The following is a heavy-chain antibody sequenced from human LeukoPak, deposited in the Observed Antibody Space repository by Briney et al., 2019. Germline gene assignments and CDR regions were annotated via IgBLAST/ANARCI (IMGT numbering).Heavy chain of an antibody. Sequence: GGSLRLSCAASGFTVSSNYMSWVRQAPGKGLEWVSVIYSGGSTYYADSVKGRFIISRDNSKNTLYVQMNSLRAEDTAVYYCARDLIGFMDVWGKGTTVTISS. J-gene: IGHJ6*03. V-gene: IGHV3-53*01. D-gene: IGHD2/OR15-2a*01. CDR3: ARDLIGFMDV. CDR1: GFTVSSNY. CDR2: IYSGGST.